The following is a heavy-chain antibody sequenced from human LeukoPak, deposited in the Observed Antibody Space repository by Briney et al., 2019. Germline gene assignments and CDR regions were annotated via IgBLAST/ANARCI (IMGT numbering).Heavy chain of an antibody. CDR3: ARDIVLIAVAVRGSFDI. J-gene: IGHJ3*02. Sequence: ASVKVSCKASGYTFTSYVMHWVRQAPGQRLEWMGCINDGNGNTKYSQEFQGRVTITRNTSISTAYMELSSLRAEDTALYYCARDIVLIAVAVRGSFDIWGQGTMVTVSS. V-gene: IGHV1-3*03. D-gene: IGHD6-19*01. CDR1: GYTFTSYV. CDR2: INDGNGNT.